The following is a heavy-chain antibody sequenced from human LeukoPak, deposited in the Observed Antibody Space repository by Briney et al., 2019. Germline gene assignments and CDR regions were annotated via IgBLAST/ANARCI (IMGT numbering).Heavy chain of an antibody. V-gene: IGHV4-39*07. Sequence: SETLSLTCTVSGGSISSSSYYWGWIRQPPGKGLEWIGSIYYSGSTYYNPSLKSRVTISVDTSKNQFSLKLSSVTAADTAVYYCAARITIFGVYYWGQGTLVTVSS. J-gene: IGHJ4*02. CDR2: IYYSGST. CDR3: AARITIFGVYY. CDR1: GGSISSSSYY. D-gene: IGHD3-3*01.